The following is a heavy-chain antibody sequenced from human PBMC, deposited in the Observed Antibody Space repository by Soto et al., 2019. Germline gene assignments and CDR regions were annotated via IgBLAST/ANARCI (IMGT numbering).Heavy chain of an antibody. CDR2: IIPIFGTA. D-gene: IGHD3-22*01. CDR1: GGTFSSYA. CDR3: ACYYDSSGYYYSFMYYFDY. V-gene: IGHV1-69*12. Sequence: QVQLVQSGAEVKKPGSSVKVSCKASGGTFSSYAISWVRQAPGQGLEWMGGIIPIFGTANYAQKFQGRVTITADESTSTAYMELSSLRSEDTAVYYCACYYDSSGYYYSFMYYFDYWGQGTLVPVSS. J-gene: IGHJ4*02.